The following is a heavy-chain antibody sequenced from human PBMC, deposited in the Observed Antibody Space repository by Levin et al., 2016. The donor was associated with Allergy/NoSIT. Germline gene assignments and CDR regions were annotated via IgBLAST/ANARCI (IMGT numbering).Heavy chain of an antibody. CDR2: FKSQRDGGAI. D-gene: IGHD1-1*01. J-gene: IGHJ4*02. V-gene: IGHV3-15*01. CDR1: GFTFRNAW. CDR3: TAGTGRTDFDY. Sequence: GESLKISCTASGFTFRNAWMSWVRQVPGKGLDWVGRFKSQRDGGAIDYAAPVRGRFIISRDDSTSTLSLQMNSLNTEDTAMYYCTAGTGRTDFDYWGQGALVTVSS.